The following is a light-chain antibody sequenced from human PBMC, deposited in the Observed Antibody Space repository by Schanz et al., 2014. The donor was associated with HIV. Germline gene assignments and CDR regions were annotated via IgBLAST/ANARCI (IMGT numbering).Light chain of an antibody. Sequence: DVQMTQSPSSLSASVGDNVTITCRASQNISTYLNWYQQRPGRAPKLLVYQASILETGVPSRFSGSGSGTSFTLTITSLQPDDFATYYCQQCVTYPYTFGQGTKLDIK. CDR1: QNISTY. CDR2: QAS. J-gene: IGKJ2*01. V-gene: IGKV1-39*01. CDR3: QQCVTYPYT.